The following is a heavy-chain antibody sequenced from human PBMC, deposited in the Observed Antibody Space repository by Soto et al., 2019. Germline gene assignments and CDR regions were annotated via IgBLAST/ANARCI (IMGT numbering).Heavy chain of an antibody. CDR2: INHSGSI. D-gene: IGHD3-10*01. V-gene: IGHV4-34*01. CDR3: ARGGPGYYGSGSYYQR. J-gene: IGHJ4*02. Sequence: SETLSLTCAVYGGSFSGYYWSWIRQPPGKGLEWIGEINHSGSINYNPSLKTRVTVSVDTSTNQFSLNLNSVTAADTAVYYCARGGPGYYGSGSYYQRWGQGTLVTVSS. CDR1: GGSFSGYY.